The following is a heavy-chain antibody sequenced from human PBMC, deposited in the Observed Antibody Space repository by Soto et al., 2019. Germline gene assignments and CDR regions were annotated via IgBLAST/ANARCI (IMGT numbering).Heavy chain of an antibody. CDR1: GFTFSSYA. Sequence: GGSLRLSCSASGFTFSSYAMHWVRQAPGKGLEYVSAISSNGGSTYYADSVKGRFTISRDNSKNTLYLQMSSLRAEDTAVYYCVSSPGITIFGVVIPHFDYWGQGTLVTVSS. CDR3: VSSPGITIFGVVIPHFDY. V-gene: IGHV3-64D*08. CDR2: ISSNGGST. D-gene: IGHD3-3*01. J-gene: IGHJ4*02.